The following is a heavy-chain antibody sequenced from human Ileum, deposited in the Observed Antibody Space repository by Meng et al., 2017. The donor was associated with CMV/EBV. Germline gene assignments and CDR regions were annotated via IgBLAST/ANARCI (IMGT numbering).Heavy chain of an antibody. V-gene: IGHV6-1*01. CDR3: ARGQFSVLDF. CDR1: CGSSFNEYVW. Sequence: QLQQEQSVHRRVTSHQTPHLTSCISCGSSFNEYVWWYCSKKPPSRGRECLESTYNISKRNNDYAASVERRTIVNPDTFTNQLFLSLNSVTPDDTAVYYCARGQFSVLDFWGQGTLVTVSS. J-gene: IGHJ4*02. CDR2: TYNISKRNN.